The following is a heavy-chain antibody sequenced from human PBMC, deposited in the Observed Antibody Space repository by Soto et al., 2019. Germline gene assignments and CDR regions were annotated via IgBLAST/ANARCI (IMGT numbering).Heavy chain of an antibody. CDR1: GFTFSSYG. J-gene: IGHJ6*02. CDR2: IWYDGSNK. Sequence: LRLSCAASGFTFSSYGMHWVRQAPGKGLEWVAVIWYDGSNKYYADSVKGRFTISRDNSKNTLYLQMNSLRAEDTAVYYCARVPYSSSYGMNVWGQGTTVTVSS. CDR3: ARVPYSSSYGMNV. V-gene: IGHV3-33*01.